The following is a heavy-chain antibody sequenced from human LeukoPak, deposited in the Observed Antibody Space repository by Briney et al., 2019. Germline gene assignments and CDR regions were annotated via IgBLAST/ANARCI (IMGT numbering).Heavy chain of an antibody. CDR3: ATDASILGGPYPRTYNWFDP. V-gene: IGHV1-69-2*01. D-gene: IGHD2/OR15-2a*01. Sequence: ASVKVSCKVSGYTFTDYYKHWLQQAPGKGLEWMGLVDPEDGETIYAEKFQGRVTITADTSTDTAYMELSSLRSEDTAVYYCATDASILGGPYPRTYNWFDPWGQGTLVTVSS. J-gene: IGHJ5*02. CDR2: VDPEDGET. CDR1: GYTFTDYY.